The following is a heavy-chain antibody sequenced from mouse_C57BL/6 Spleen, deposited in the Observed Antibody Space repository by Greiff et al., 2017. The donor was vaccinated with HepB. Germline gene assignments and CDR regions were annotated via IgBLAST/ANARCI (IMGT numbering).Heavy chain of an antibody. Sequence: EVKVVESGGDLVKPGGSLKLSCAASGFTFSSYGMSWVRQTPDKRLEWVATISSGGSYTYYPDSVKGRFTISRDNAKNTLYLQMSSLKSEDTAMYYCARHDLPWYFDVWGTGTTVTVSS. CDR1: GFTFSSYG. CDR3: ARHDLPWYFDV. CDR2: ISSGGSYT. V-gene: IGHV5-6*01. J-gene: IGHJ1*03.